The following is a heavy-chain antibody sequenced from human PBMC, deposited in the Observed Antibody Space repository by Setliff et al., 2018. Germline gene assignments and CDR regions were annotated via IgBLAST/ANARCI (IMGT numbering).Heavy chain of an antibody. V-gene: IGHV3-33*01. Sequence: PGGSLRLSCVASGFTFSNYGMHWVRQAPGKGLECVALIWNDGSSKFYGDSVKGRFTISRDNSKNTLYLQMDSLRAEDTAVYYCARNWVTAQHYYYGMDVWGQGTTVTVSS. J-gene: IGHJ6*02. CDR3: ARNWVTAQHYYYGMDV. CDR1: GFTFSNYG. CDR2: IWNDGSSK. D-gene: IGHD2-21*02.